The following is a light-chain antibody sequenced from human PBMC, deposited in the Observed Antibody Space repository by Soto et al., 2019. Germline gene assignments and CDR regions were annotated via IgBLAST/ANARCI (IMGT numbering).Light chain of an antibody. J-gene: IGKJ1*01. CDR3: QRYFISTT. V-gene: IGKV3-20*01. Sequence: IGCSQSRHTLALSTELRVPLSCRASQSVPNSYLAWYQQKPGQAPRHLIYGASSRATGIPVRFSGSGSGTDFTLTISRLEPEDFAVYYCQRYFISTTFGQGSKVDVK. CDR2: GAS. CDR1: QSVPNSY.